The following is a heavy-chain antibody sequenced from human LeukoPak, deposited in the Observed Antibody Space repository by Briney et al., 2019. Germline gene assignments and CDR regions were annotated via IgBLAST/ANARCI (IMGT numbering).Heavy chain of an antibody. Sequence: RASVKVSCKASGYTFTGYYMHWVRQAPGQGLEWMGWINPNSSGTNYAQKFQGRVTMTRDTSISTAYMELSRLRSDDTAVYYCARENSSGWWGGIDYWGQGTLVTVSS. CDR2: INPNSSGT. CDR3: ARENSSGWWGGIDY. D-gene: IGHD6-19*01. J-gene: IGHJ4*02. V-gene: IGHV1-2*02. CDR1: GYTFTGYY.